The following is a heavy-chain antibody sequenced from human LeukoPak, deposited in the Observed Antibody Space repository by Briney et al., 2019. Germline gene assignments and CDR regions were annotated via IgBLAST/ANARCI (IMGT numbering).Heavy chain of an antibody. J-gene: IGHJ4*02. CDR1: GDSTNTYF. D-gene: IGHD5-18*01. CDR3: ARGAAGYSYG. Sequence: PSETLSLTCTMSGDSTNTYFWSWIRQPPGKGLEWIGYIYYSGSTNYNPSLKSRVTISIDTSKNQFSLRLSSVTAADTAVYYCARGAAGYSYGWGQGTLVTVSS. CDR2: IYYSGST. V-gene: IGHV4-59*01.